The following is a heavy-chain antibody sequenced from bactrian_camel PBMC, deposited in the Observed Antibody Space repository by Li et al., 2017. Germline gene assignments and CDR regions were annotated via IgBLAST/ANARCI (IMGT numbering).Heavy chain of an antibody. J-gene: IGHJ4*01. CDR3: AGDWRPWGYNCPVSPADYRY. Sequence: HVQLVESGGGSVQAGGSLTLSCKATGYTSDHYCMAWFRQTPGKQREGVAAIDHTGRSRSATYTPFVRGRFTISRDAIKSTVLYLQMNSLNPEDTAMYYCAGDWRPWGYNCPVSPADYRYWGQGTQVTVS. D-gene: IGHD1*01. V-gene: IGHV3S63*01. CDR1: GYTSDHYC. CDR2: IDHTGRSRSA.